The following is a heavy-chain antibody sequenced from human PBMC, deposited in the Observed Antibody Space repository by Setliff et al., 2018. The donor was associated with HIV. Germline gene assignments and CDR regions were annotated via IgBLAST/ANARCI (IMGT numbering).Heavy chain of an antibody. J-gene: IGHJ6*03. CDR2: IYYSVST. Sequence: SETLRLSCAASGFTFNTYAMSWIRQSPGRGLEWIGYIYYSVSTKYNPSLKSRVSMSIDTSKNQFSLKMSSVTAADTAVYYCARGVVDYDFWSGSGDYYYMDVWGKGTTVTVSS. V-gene: IGHV4-59*12. D-gene: IGHD3-3*01. CDR1: GFTFNTYA. CDR3: ARGVVDYDFWSGSGDYYYMDV.